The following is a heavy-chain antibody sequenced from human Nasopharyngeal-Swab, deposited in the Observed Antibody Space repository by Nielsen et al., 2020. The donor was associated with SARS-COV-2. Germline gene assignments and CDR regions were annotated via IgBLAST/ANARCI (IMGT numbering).Heavy chain of an antibody. J-gene: IGHJ6*02. D-gene: IGHD3-10*01. V-gene: IGHV3-9*01. CDR3: AKDMGNYYGSTRMDV. CDR2: ITWNRGSP. CDR1: GFTFDHYA. Sequence: SLKISFTASGFTFDHYAMNWVRPAPGKGLEWVAGITWNRGSPGYADSVKGRFTISRDNAKNTLYLQMNSLRPEETALYYCAKDMGNYYGSTRMDVWGQGTTVTVSS.